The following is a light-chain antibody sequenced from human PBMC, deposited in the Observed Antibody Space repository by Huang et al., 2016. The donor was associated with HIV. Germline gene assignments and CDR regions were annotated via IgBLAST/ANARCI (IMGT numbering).Light chain of an antibody. J-gene: IGKJ5*01. CDR1: QAVGHY. CDR2: SAS. Sequence: DIQMTQSPSSLSAFVGDRVIITCRASQAVGHYLAWFQQKPGKAPKSLIFSASNLQSGGPARFSGSGSGTDFTLTISSLQPEDFATYYCQQYNSYPVTFGQGTRLDI. CDR3: QQYNSYPVT. V-gene: IGKV1-16*01.